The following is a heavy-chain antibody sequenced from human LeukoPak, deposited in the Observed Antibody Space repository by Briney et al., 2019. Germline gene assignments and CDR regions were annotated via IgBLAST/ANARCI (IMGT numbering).Heavy chain of an antibody. Sequence: SETLSLTCTVSGGSISPYYWSWIRQPPGKGLEWIAYIFHSGTTKYNPFLKSRVAISLDTPKSQFSLKLHSVTAADTAVYYCARGGYYYLDVWGRGTTVTVSS. CDR1: GGSISPYY. V-gene: IGHV4-59*01. CDR3: ARGGYYYLDV. J-gene: IGHJ6*03. CDR2: IFHSGTT.